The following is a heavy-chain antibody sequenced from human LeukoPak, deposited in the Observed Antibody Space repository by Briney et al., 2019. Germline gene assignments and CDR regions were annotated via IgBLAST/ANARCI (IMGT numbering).Heavy chain of an antibody. D-gene: IGHD3-22*01. CDR2: IYHSGST. J-gene: IGHJ4*02. CDR1: GGSISSGGYS. V-gene: IGHV4-30-2*01. Sequence: SETLSLTCAVSGGSISSGGYSWRWIRQPQGKGLEWIGYIYHSGSTYYNPSLKSRVTISVDRSKDQFSLKLSSVTAADTAVYYCARSNYDSSGSYYFDYWGQGTLVTVSS. CDR3: ARSNYDSSGSYYFDY.